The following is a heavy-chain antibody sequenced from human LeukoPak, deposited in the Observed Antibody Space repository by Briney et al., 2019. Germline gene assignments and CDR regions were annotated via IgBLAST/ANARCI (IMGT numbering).Heavy chain of an antibody. V-gene: IGHV1-46*01. J-gene: IGHJ6*02. D-gene: IGHD6-19*01. Sequence: ASVKVSCKASGYTLTRYYMHWVRQAPGQGLEWMGIIDTNDGTRSYAQKFQGRVTMTRDTSTSTVYMEPSSLRSEDTALYYCARGIAVTGTGYYYGMDVWGQGTTVTVSS. CDR1: GYTLTRYY. CDR3: ARGIAVTGTGYYYGMDV. CDR2: IDTNDGTR.